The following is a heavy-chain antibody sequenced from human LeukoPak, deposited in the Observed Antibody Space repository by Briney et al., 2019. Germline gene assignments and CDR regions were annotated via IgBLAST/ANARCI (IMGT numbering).Heavy chain of an antibody. CDR1: GGSISSSSYY. CDR2: IYYSGST. CDR3: ARVAYDSSGYYVWFDP. D-gene: IGHD3-22*01. V-gene: IGHV4-39*07. Sequence: SETLSLTCTVSGGSISSSSYYWGWIRHPPGKGLEWMGSIYYSGSTYYNPSPKSRVTISVDTSKNQFSLKLSSVTAADTAVYYCARVAYDSSGYYVWFDPWGQGTLVTVSS. J-gene: IGHJ5*02.